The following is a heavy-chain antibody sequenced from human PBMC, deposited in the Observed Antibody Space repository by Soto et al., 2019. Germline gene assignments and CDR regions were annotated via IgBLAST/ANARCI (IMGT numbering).Heavy chain of an antibody. CDR2: NT. CDR3: ARGGPHIYGGSWNCYFDY. CDR1: GYTFANYG. Sequence: QVQLVQSGAEVKEPGASVKISCKTSGYTFANYGVTWVRQAPGQGLEWVGCNTDYAQKFQGTVTMTRDTSTSTAYLELRSLKSDDTAVYYCARGGPHIYGGSWNCYFDYWGQGTLVTVSS. J-gene: IGHJ4*02. V-gene: IGHV1-18*01. D-gene: IGHD1-7*01.